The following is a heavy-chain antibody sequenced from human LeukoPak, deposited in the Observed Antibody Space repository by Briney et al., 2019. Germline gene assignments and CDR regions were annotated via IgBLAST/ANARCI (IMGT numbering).Heavy chain of an antibody. J-gene: IGHJ6*04. V-gene: IGHV4-59*01. CDR3: ARAAAAGPHYYYGMDV. CDR2: IYYSGGT. CDR1: GGSISGYY. D-gene: IGHD6-13*01. Sequence: PSETLSLTCSASGGSISGYYWSWIRQPPGKGPEWIGYIYYSGGTNYNPSLKSRVTISVDTSNNQFSLKLTSLTAADTAVYYCARAAAAGPHYYYGMDVWGKGTTVTVSS.